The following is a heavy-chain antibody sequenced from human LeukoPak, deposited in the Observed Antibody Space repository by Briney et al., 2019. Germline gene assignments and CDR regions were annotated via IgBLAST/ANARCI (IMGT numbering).Heavy chain of an antibody. CDR3: ARGLQYYYDSSSYYPFDY. D-gene: IGHD3-22*01. Sequence: SETLSLTCTVSGGSISSSSYYWGWIRQPPGKGLEWIGSIYYSGSTYYNPSLKSRVTISVDTSKNQFSLKLGSVTAADTAVYYCARGLQYYYDSSSYYPFDYWGQGTLVTVSS. V-gene: IGHV4-39*07. CDR1: GGSISSSSYY. J-gene: IGHJ4*02. CDR2: IYYSGST.